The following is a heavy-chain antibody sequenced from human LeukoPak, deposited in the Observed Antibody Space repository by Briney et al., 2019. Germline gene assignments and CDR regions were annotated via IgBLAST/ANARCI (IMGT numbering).Heavy chain of an antibody. D-gene: IGHD5-18*01. CDR1: GFSFGDHA. CDR2: IRSKAYGGTT. V-gene: IGHV3-49*04. CDR3: ARGPIYLWLYYGMDV. J-gene: IGHJ6*02. Sequence: LPGGSLRLSCTGSGFSFGDHAMSWVRQAPGKSLERVGFIRSKAYGGTTEYAASVKGRFSISRDDSNNIAYLQMSSLESEDTAVYFCARGPIYLWLYYGMDVWGQGTTVTVSS.